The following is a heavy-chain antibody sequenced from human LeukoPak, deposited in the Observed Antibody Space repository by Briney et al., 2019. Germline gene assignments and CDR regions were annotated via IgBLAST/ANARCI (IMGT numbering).Heavy chain of an antibody. CDR2: IYYSGST. D-gene: IGHD3-10*01. Sequence: SETLSLTCTVSGGSISSSSYYWGWIRQPPGKGLEWIGSIYYSGSTYYNPSLKSRVTISVDTSKNQFSLKLSSVTAADTAVYYCARGSYHIPYYYYYMDVWGKGTTVTVSS. CDR3: ARGSYHIPYYYYYMDV. CDR1: GGSISSSSYY. V-gene: IGHV4-39*01. J-gene: IGHJ6*03.